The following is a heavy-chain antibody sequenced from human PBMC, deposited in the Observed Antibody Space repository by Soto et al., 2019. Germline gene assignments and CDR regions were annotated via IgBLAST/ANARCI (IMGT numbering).Heavy chain of an antibody. CDR3: ARRTWGKAVACTLAFDI. J-gene: IGHJ3*02. CDR1: GGSISSSSYY. D-gene: IGHD6-19*01. Sequence: QLKLQESGPGLVKPSETLSLTCTVSGGSISSSSYYWGWIRQPPGKGLEWIGSIYYSGSTYYNPSLNSRVTISVDTSKNQFSLKLSSVTAADTAVYYCARRTWGKAVACTLAFDIWGQGTMVTVSS. V-gene: IGHV4-39*01. CDR2: IYYSGST.